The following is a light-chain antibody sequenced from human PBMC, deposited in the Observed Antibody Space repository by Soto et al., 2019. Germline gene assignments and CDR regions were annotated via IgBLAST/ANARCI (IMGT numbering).Light chain of an antibody. CDR3: QQYNNWPPLT. V-gene: IGKV3-15*01. CDR1: QFVSTN. J-gene: IGKJ4*01. CDR2: SAS. Sequence: EIVLTQSPGTLSLSPGERATLSCRASQFVSTNLAWYQQKPGQAPRLLIYSASTRATGIPARFSGSGSGTEFTLTISSLQSEDFAVYYCQQYNNWPPLTFGGGTKVEIK.